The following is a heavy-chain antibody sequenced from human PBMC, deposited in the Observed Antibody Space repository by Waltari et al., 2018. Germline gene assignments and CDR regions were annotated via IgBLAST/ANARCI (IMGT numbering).Heavy chain of an antibody. CDR3: AKDRYSSSSGNYYYYGMDV. CDR1: GFTFSSYA. D-gene: IGHD6-6*01. V-gene: IGHV3-23*01. Sequence: EVQLLESGGGLVQPGGSLRLSCAASGFTFSSYAMSWVRQAPGKGLEWVSAISGSCGSTYYADSVKGRFTISRDNSKNTLYLQMNSLGAEDTAVYYCAKDRYSSSSGNYYYYGMDVWGQGTTVTVSS. J-gene: IGHJ6*02. CDR2: ISGSCGST.